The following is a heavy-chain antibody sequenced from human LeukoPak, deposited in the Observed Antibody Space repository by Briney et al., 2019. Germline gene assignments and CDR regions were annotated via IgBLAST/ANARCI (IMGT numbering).Heavy chain of an antibody. D-gene: IGHD6-19*01. J-gene: IGHJ4*02. CDR2: ISGSGGST. CDR1: GFTFSSYA. V-gene: IGHV3-23*01. Sequence: GGSLRLSCAASGFTFSSYAMSWVRQAPGKGLEWVSAISGSGGSTCYADSVKGRFTISRDNAKNSLYLQMNSLRAEDTALYYCAKDKEQWYSSGWPDYWGQGTLVTVSS. CDR3: AKDKEQWYSSGWPDY.